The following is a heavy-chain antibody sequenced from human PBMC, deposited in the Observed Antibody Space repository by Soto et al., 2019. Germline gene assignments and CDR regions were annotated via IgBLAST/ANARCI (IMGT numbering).Heavy chain of an antibody. V-gene: IGHV6-1*01. CDR2: TYYRSKWYN. Sequence: TLSLTCAISGGSVSSNSAAWNWLRQSPSRGLEWLGRTYYRSKWYNDYVVSVKSRITINPDTSKNQFSLQLNSVTPEDTAVYYCARERGVLSEAFDIWGQGTVVTVSS. J-gene: IGHJ3*02. D-gene: IGHD3-10*01. CDR1: GGSVSSNSAA. CDR3: ARERGVLSEAFDI.